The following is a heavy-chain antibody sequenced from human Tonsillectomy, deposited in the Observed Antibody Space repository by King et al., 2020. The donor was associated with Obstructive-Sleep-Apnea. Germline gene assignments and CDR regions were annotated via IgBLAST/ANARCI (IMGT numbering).Heavy chain of an antibody. CDR2: IYYSGRT. CDR1: GGSVSSYY. Sequence: QLQESGPGLVKPSETLSLTCTVSGGSVSSYYWSLIRQPPGKGLEWIGYIYYSGRTNYSPSLKSRVTISVDTSKTHFSLKLNSVTAADTAVYYCAREGEETAAAFDIWGQGTMVTVSS. V-gene: IGHV4-59*02. J-gene: IGHJ3*02. CDR3: AREGEETAAAFDI. D-gene: IGHD3-16*01.